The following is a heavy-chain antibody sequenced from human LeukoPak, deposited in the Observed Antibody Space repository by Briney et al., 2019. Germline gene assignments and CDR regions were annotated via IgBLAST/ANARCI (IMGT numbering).Heavy chain of an antibody. CDR3: AREVSLMGVIVKNWLDP. J-gene: IGHJ5*02. CDR1: GGTFSSYA. V-gene: IGHV1-69*05. CDR2: IIPIFGTA. D-gene: IGHD3-16*02. Sequence: GSSVKVSCKASGGTFSSYAISWVRQAPGQGLEWMGGIIPIFGTANYAQRFQGRVTITTDESTSTAYMELSSLRSEDTAVYYCAREVSLMGVIVKNWLDPWGQGTLVTVSS.